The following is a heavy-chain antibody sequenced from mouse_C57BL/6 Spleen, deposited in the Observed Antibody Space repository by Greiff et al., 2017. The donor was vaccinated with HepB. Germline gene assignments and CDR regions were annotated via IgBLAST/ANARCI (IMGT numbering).Heavy chain of an antibody. CDR3: TRSDDGYYVWFAY. J-gene: IGHJ3*01. CDR2: IDPETGGT. D-gene: IGHD2-3*01. Sequence: QVHVKQSGAELVRPGASVTLSCKASGYTFTDYEMHWVKQTPVHGLEWIGAIDPETGGTAYNQKFKGKAILTADKSSSTAYMELRSLTSEDSAVYYCTRSDDGYYVWFAYCGQGTLVTVSA. V-gene: IGHV1-15*01. CDR1: GYTFTDYE.